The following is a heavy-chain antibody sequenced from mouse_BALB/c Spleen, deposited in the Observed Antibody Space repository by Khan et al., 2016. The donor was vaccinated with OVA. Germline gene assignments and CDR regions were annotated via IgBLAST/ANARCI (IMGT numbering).Heavy chain of an antibody. V-gene: IGHV14-3*02. J-gene: IGHJ1*01. CDR3: IHPSYDPRNVDV. CDR1: GFNIKDTY. CDR2: ISPANGET. D-gene: IGHD2-3*01. Sequence: EVQLQQSGTELVKPWPSVKLSCTASGFNIKDTYMHWVKQRPEQGLEWLGRISPANGETNYDPNIQGKATITADTSSNTSYLKIRGLTSENTADYYCIHPSYDPRNVDVWGAGTTVTISS.